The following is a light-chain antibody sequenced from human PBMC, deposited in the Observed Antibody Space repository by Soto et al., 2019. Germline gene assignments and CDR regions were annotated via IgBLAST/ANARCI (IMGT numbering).Light chain of an antibody. CDR2: LNSDGSH. Sequence: QSVLTQSPSASSSLGASVKLTCTLSSGHRSYAIAWHQQQPEKGPRYLMKLNSDGSHSKGDGIPDRFSGSSSGAERYLTISRLQSEDEADYYCQTWGTGIRVFGGGTKLTVL. J-gene: IGLJ3*02. CDR3: QTWGTGIRV. CDR1: SGHRSYA. V-gene: IGLV4-69*01.